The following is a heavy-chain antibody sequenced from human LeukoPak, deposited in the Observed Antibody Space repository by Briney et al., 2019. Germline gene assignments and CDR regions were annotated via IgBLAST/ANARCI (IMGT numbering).Heavy chain of an antibody. J-gene: IGHJ6*02. CDR1: GFTFSSYA. Sequence: GGSLRLSCAASGFTFSSYAMSWVRQAPGKGLEWVSAISGSGGSTYYADSVKGRFTISRDNSKNTLYLQMNSLRAEDTAVYYCAKGRAHIVTTLYYGMDVWGQGTTVTVSS. CDR3: AKGRAHIVTTLYYGMDV. D-gene: IGHD5-12*01. CDR2: ISGSGGST. V-gene: IGHV3-23*01.